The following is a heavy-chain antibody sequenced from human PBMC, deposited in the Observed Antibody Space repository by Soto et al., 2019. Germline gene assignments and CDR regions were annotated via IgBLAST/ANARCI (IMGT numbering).Heavy chain of an antibody. J-gene: IGHJ6*02. CDR3: ARHPDAYYGMDV. CDR1: GYTFTNYW. V-gene: IGHV5-51*01. Sequence: GESLKISCKGSGYTFTNYWIGCVRQMPGKGLEWMGIIYPGDSDTRYSPSFQGQVTISADRSINTAYLQWSSLKASDTAMYYCARHPDAYYGMDVWGQGTTVTVSS. CDR2: IYPGDSDT.